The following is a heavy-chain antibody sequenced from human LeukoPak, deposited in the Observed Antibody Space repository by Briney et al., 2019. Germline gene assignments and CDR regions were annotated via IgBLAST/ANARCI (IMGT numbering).Heavy chain of an antibody. J-gene: IGHJ4*02. V-gene: IGHV4-59*01. CDR1: GGSISSYY. Sequence: SETLSLTCTVSGGSISSYYWSWIRQPPGKGLEWIGYIYYTGTTNYNPLFESRATISVDTSKNQFSLKLTSVTAADTAVYFCARGEDFERYYLAYWGQGTLVTVSS. D-gene: IGHD3-9*01. CDR3: ARGEDFERYYLAY. CDR2: IYYTGTT.